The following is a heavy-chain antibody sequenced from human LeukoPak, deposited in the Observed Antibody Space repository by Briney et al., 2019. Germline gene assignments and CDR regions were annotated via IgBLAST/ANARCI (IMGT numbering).Heavy chain of an antibody. Sequence: GGSLRLSCTASGFTFSSYWMSWVRQAPGKGLEWVANIKQDGSEKYYVDSVKGRFTISRDNAKNSLYLQMNSLRAEDTAVYYCARDEHSSSWTSNWFDPWGQGTLVTVSS. V-gene: IGHV3-7*01. D-gene: IGHD6-13*01. CDR3: ARDEHSSSWTSNWFDP. CDR1: GFTFSSYW. J-gene: IGHJ5*02. CDR2: IKQDGSEK.